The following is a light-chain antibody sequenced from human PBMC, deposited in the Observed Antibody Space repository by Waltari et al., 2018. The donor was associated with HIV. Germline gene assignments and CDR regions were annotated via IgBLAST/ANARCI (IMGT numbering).Light chain of an antibody. V-gene: IGKV1-5*03. CDR1: QSISNW. Sequence: DIQMTQSPSTLSASVGDRVTITCRASQSISNWLAWYQQKPGKAPKLLIYRSSTLESGVPSRFSGSGSGTEFTLTISRLQPDDFATYYCQHNDSYSWTFGQGTKVEIK. J-gene: IGKJ1*01. CDR2: RSS. CDR3: QHNDSYSWT.